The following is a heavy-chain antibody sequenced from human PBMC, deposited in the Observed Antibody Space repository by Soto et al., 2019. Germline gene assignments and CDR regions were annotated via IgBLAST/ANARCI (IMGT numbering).Heavy chain of an antibody. V-gene: IGHV3-33*01. Sequence: GGSLRLSCVASGFPFDSYGIHWVRRAPGKGLEWVATIGFAGNNKYYADSVKGRFTISRDNSKNTLYLHINSLRAEDTAVYYCARHPERIAQIGWFDPWGQGTLVTVSS. CDR2: IGFAGNNK. CDR1: GFPFDSYG. D-gene: IGHD6-13*01. J-gene: IGHJ5*02. CDR3: ARHPERIAQIGWFDP.